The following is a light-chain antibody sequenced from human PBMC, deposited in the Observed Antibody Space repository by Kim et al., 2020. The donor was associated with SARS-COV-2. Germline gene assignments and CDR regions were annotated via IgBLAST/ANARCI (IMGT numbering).Light chain of an antibody. J-gene: IGLJ3*02. CDR2: GKN. Sequence: SSELTQDPAVSVALGQTVRITCQGDSLRSYYASWYQQKPGQAPVLVIYGKNNRPSGIPDRFSGSSSGNTVSLTITGAQAEDEADYYCNSRDSSGNRWVFGGGTQLTVL. CDR1: SLRSYY. CDR3: NSRDSSGNRWV. V-gene: IGLV3-19*01.